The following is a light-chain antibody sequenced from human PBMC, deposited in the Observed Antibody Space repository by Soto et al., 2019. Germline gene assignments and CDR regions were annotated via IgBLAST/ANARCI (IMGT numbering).Light chain of an antibody. CDR1: QSVSSNY. CDR2: GAS. J-gene: IGKJ1*01. Sequence: ESVLTQSPGTLSLSPGERATLSCSASQSVSSNYLAWYQQKPGQAPRLLIYGASTRATGIPDRFSGSGSGTEFTLTISYLEPEDFAVFYCQQRSNWPPTFGQGTKVDIK. V-gene: IGKV3D-20*02. CDR3: QQRSNWPPT.